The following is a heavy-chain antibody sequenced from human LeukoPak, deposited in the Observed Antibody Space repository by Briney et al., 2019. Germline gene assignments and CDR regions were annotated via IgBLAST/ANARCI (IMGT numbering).Heavy chain of an antibody. Sequence: ASVKVSCKASGYTFTSYAMHWVRQAPGQRLEWMGWINAGNGNTKYSQKFQGRVTITRDTSASTAYMELSSLGSEDTAVYYCARGRSSWYSWFDPWGQGTLVTVSS. CDR1: GYTFTSYA. J-gene: IGHJ5*02. CDR3: ARGRSSWYSWFDP. CDR2: INAGNGNT. D-gene: IGHD6-13*01. V-gene: IGHV1-3*01.